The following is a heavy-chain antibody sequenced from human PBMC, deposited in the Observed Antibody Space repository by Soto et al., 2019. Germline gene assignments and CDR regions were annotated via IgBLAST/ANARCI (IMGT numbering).Heavy chain of an antibody. CDR3: ARGFDLQYGMDV. D-gene: IGHD3-10*01. CDR1: GFTLSIYS. V-gene: IGHV3-48*02. Sequence: EVPLVESGGGLVQRGGSVRLSCAASGFTLSIYSMNWVRQAPRKGLEWISYISGNGNSIYYADSVKGRFTISRDNAKNSLYLQMSSLRDEDTAVYYCARGFDLQYGMDVWGQGATVTVSS. J-gene: IGHJ6*02. CDR2: ISGNGNSI.